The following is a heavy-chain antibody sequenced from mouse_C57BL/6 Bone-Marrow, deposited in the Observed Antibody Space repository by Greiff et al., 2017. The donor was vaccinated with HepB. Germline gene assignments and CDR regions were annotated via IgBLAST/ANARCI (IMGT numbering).Heavy chain of an antibody. CDR3: ASSTG. J-gene: IGHJ2*01. V-gene: IGHV1-50*01. Sequence: QVQLKQPGAELVKPGASVTLSCKASGYTFTSYWMQWVKQRPGQGLEWIGEIDPSDSYTNSNQKFKGKATLTVDTSSSTAYMQLSSLTSEDSAVYYCASSTGWGQGTTLTVSS. CDR2: IDPSDSYT. D-gene: IGHD2-1*01. CDR1: GYTFTSYW.